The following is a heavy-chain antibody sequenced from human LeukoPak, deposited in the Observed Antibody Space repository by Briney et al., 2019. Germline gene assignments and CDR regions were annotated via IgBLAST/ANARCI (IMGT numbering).Heavy chain of an antibody. CDR3: ARLVTMIVVVQVSDY. V-gene: IGHV1-2*02. J-gene: IGHJ4*02. CDR1: GYTFTGYY. CDR2: INPNSGGT. D-gene: IGHD3-22*01. Sequence: ASVKVSCKASGYTFTGYYMHWVRQAPGQGLECMGWINPNSGGTNYAQKFQGRVTMTRDTSISTAYMELSRLRSDDTAVYYCARLVTMIVVVQVSDYWGQGTLVTVSS.